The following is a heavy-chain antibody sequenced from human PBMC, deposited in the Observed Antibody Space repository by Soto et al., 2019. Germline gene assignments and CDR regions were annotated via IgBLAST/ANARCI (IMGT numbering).Heavy chain of an antibody. J-gene: IGHJ3*02. CDR1: GFTSGSFG. CDR3: AKDLGHGGRGAFDI. CDR2: ISYDGSNK. Sequence: QVQLVESGGGVVQPGGSWRLPCAASGFTSGSFGMHWVGKAPGKGREWVALISYDGSNKYYADSVKGRFTISRDNSKNTLYLQMNSLRTEDTAVYYCAKDLGHGGRGAFDIWGQGTMVTVSS. D-gene: IGHD7-27*01. V-gene: IGHV3-30*18.